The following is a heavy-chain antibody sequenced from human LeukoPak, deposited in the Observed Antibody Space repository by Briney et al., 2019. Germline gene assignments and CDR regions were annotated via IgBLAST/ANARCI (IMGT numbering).Heavy chain of an antibody. J-gene: IGHJ4*02. CDR1: GFTFSSYS. CDR2: ISSSSVHK. CDR3: AREFYFDY. Sequence: GGSLRLSCAASGFTFSSYSINWVRQAPGKGLEWVSSISSSSVHKYYADSVKGRFTISRDNAKNSLYLQMNSLRAGDTAIYYCAREFYFDYWGQGTLVTVSS. V-gene: IGHV3-21*01.